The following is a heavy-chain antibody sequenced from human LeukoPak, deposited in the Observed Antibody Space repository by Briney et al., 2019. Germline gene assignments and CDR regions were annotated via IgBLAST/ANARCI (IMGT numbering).Heavy chain of an antibody. D-gene: IGHD6-19*01. J-gene: IGHJ4*02. CDR3: AKALSGGGYDYFYY. Sequence: GGSLRLSCAASGFTFDGYAMHWVRQAPGKGLEWVSGITWNSGSIGYADSVKGRFTISRDNAKNSLYLQMNSLRAEDTALYYCAKALSGGGYDYFYYWGQGTLVTVSS. V-gene: IGHV3-9*01. CDR1: GFTFDGYA. CDR2: ITWNSGSI.